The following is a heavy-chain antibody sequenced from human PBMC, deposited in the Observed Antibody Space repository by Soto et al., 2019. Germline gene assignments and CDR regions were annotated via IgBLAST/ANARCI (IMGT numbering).Heavy chain of an antibody. D-gene: IGHD3-10*01. CDR3: AKDPIPHYYGSGSYYNPSDY. V-gene: IGHV3-30*18. J-gene: IGHJ4*02. Sequence: QVQLVESGGGVVQPGRSLRLSCAASGFTFSSYGMHWVRQAPGKGLEWVAVISYDGSNKYYADSVKGRFTISRDNSKNTLYLQMNSLRAEETAVYYCAKDPIPHYYGSGSYYNPSDYWGQGTLVTVSS. CDR1: GFTFSSYG. CDR2: ISYDGSNK.